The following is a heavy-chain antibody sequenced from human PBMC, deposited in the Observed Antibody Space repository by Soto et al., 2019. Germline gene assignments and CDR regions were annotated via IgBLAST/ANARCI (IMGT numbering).Heavy chain of an antibody. CDR1: GFTFSNTW. Sequence: GGSLRLSCAASGFTFSNTWMHWVRQAPGKGLVWVSHINSDGTTTTYADSVKGRFTISRDNAKNTVHLQMNSLRAEDTAVYYCATDGSYAQHVWGQGTTVTVSS. D-gene: IGHD2-2*01. CDR2: INSDGTTT. CDR3: ATDGSYAQHV. V-gene: IGHV3-74*01. J-gene: IGHJ6*02.